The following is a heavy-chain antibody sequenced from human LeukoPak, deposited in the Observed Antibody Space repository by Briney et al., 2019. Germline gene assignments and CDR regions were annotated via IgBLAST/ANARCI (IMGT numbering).Heavy chain of an antibody. Sequence: SETLSLTCTLSGRSLSSIRHGWDWTPHPPGKGLEWIGSIYYSGSTYYNPSLKSRVTISVDTSKNQFSLKLSSVTAADTAVYYCARSSWSLFDYWGQGTLVTVSS. CDR2: IYYSGST. J-gene: IGHJ4*02. CDR3: ARSSWSLFDY. CDR1: GRSLSSIRHG. D-gene: IGHD1-26*01. V-gene: IGHV4-39*07.